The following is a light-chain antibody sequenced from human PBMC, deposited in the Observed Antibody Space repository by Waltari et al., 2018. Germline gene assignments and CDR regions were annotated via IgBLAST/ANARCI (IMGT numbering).Light chain of an antibody. Sequence: DSQMTHSPSSLSASFGDRPTIPCQASQDIINYLNWYRQKPGKAPKPPIYDASNLETGVPSRFSGSGAGTDFTFTISSLQPEDIATYYCQQHDNLPYTFGGGTKVEIK. CDR1: QDIINY. J-gene: IGKJ4*01. V-gene: IGKV1-33*01. CDR3: QQHDNLPYT. CDR2: DAS.